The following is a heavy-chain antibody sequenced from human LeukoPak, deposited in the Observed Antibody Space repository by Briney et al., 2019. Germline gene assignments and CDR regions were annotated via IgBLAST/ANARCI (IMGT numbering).Heavy chain of an antibody. CDR2: INHSGST. V-gene: IGHV4-34*01. Sequence: SETLSLTCAVYGGSFSGYYWSWIRQPPGKGLEWIGEINHSGSTNYNPSLKSRVTISVDTSKNQFSLKLSSVTAADTAVYYCARGSEENCSSTSCYTEGGRYFDYWGQGTLVTVSS. CDR1: GGSFSGYY. J-gene: IGHJ4*02. D-gene: IGHD2-2*02. CDR3: ARGSEENCSSTSCYTEGGRYFDY.